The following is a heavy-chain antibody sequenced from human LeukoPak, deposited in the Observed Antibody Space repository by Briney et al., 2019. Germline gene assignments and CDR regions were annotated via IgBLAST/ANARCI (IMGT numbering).Heavy chain of an antibody. CDR3: ARHGGPAREFDY. J-gene: IGHJ4*02. CDR2: NYYSGST. D-gene: IGHD2-2*01. Sequence: SETLSLTCTVSGGSISSYYWSWIRRPPGKGLEWIGYNYYSGSTNYNPSLKSRVTISVDTSKNQFSLKLSSVTAADTAVYYCARHGGPAREFDYWGQGTLVTVSS. CDR1: GGSISSYY. V-gene: IGHV4-59*08.